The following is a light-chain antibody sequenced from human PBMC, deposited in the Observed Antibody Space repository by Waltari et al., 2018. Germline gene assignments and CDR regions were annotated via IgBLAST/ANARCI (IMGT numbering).Light chain of an antibody. J-gene: IGKJ3*01. CDR3: QQYDNLIFT. CDR1: QDISNS. V-gene: IGKV1-33*01. Sequence: EIQMTQSPSSLSASVGDRSTITCQASQDISNSLNWFQQKPGKAPKLLIYDASNLETGVPSRFSGRGSGTDFTFTISSLQPEDIATYYCQQYDNLIFTFGPGTKVDIK. CDR2: DAS.